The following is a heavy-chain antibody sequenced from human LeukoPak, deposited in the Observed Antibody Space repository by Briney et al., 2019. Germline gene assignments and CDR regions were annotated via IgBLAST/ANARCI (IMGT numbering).Heavy chain of an antibody. CDR2: MNPNSGDT. V-gene: IGHV1-8*02. CDR1: GYTFTNYG. D-gene: IGHD3-3*01. Sequence: ASVKVSCKASGYTFTNYGISWVRQATGQGLEWMGWMNPNSGDTGYAQKFQGRVTMTRNTSISTAYMELSSLRSEDTAVYYCARGKKDYDFWSGYYTEWGYYFDYWGQGTLVTVSS. J-gene: IGHJ4*02. CDR3: ARGKKDYDFWSGYYTEWGYYFDY.